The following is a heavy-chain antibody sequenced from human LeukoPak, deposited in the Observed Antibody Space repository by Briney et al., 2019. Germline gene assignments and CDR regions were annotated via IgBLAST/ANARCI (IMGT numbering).Heavy chain of an antibody. V-gene: IGHV3-7*01. D-gene: IGHD3-22*01. J-gene: IGHJ5*02. CDR3: ARESYDSSGYDNWFGP. CDR1: GFTFSSYW. CDR2: IKQDGSEK. Sequence: GGSLRLSCAASGFTFSSYWMSWVRQAPGKGLEWVANIKQDGSEKYYVDSVKGRFTISRDNAKNSLYLQMNSLRAEDTAVYYCARESYDSSGYDNWFGPWGQGTLVTVSS.